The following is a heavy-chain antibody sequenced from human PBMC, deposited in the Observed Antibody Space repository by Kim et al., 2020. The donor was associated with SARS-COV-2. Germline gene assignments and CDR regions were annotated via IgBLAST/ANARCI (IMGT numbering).Heavy chain of an antibody. D-gene: IGHD6-19*01. CDR1: GFTFSSYT. CDR2: IGGGGVST. J-gene: IGHJ4*02. CDR3: ARRLAYGSGWYYFDY. V-gene: IGHV3-23*01. Sequence: GGSLRLSCAASGFTFSSYTMTWVRQAPGKGLEWLSTIGGGGVSTYYADSVRGRFTISRDNSKNTLYLQMNSLRAEDTSLYYRARRLAYGSGWYYFDYWGQGTLVTVSS.